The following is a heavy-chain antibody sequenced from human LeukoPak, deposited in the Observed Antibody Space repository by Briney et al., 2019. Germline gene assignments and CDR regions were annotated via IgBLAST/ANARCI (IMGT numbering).Heavy chain of an antibody. D-gene: IGHD3-22*01. CDR1: GGSISSGGYY. Sequence: PSETLSLTCTVSGGSISSGGYYWSWIHQHPGKGLECIGYIYYSGSTYYNPSLKSRVTMSVDTSKNQFSLKLSSVTAADTAVYYCARDHSSSGYYWFDPWGQGTLVTVSS. J-gene: IGHJ5*02. V-gene: IGHV4-31*03. CDR2: IYYSGST. CDR3: ARDHSSSGYYWFDP.